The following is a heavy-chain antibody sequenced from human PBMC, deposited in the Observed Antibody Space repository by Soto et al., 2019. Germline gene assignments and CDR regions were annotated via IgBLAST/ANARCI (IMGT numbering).Heavy chain of an antibody. CDR2: INHSGST. D-gene: IGHD3-3*01. CDR3: ARGGETYDFWSCYSTTNYYYYMDV. CDR1: GGSFSGYY. J-gene: IGHJ6*03. Sequence: SETLSLTCAVYGGSFSGYYWSWIRQPPGKGLEWIGEINHSGSTNYNPSLKSRVTISVDTSKNQFSLKLSSVTAADTAVYYCARGGETYDFWSCYSTTNYYYYMDVWGKGTTVTVSS. V-gene: IGHV4-34*01.